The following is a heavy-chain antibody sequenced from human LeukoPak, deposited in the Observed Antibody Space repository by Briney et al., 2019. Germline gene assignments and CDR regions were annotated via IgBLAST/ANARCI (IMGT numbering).Heavy chain of an antibody. V-gene: IGHV3-23*01. CDR3: AKGQPPYCTSDTCHRFDWFDP. D-gene: IGHD2-8*02. CDR2: VSTTGGST. CDR1: SFTFSSYV. Sequence: GGSLRLSCGASSFTFSSYVMSWVRQAPGKGLEWVSTVSTTGGSTYYADSVKGRFTISRDNSKSSLYLQLNSLRAEDTATYYCAKGQPPYCTSDTCHRFDWFDPWGQGTLVTVSS. J-gene: IGHJ5*02.